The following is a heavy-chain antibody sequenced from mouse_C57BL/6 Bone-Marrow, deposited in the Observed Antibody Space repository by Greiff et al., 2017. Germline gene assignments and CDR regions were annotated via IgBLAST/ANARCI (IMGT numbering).Heavy chain of an antibody. CDR1: GYTFTSYG. D-gene: IGHD1-1*01. CDR2: IYPRSGNT. V-gene: IGHV1-81*01. J-gene: IGHJ1*03. CDR3: AREEFYYYGSSYGYFDV. Sequence: QVHVKQSGAELARPGASVKLSCKASGYTFTSYGISWVKQRTGQGLEWIGEIYPRSGNTYYNEKFKGKATLTADKSSSTAYMELRSLTSEDSAVYFCAREEFYYYGSSYGYFDVWGTGTTVTVSS.